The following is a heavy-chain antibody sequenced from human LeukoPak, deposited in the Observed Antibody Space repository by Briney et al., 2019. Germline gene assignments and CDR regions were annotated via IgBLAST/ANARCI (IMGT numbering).Heavy chain of an antibody. CDR3: ATPHHDSSGYFY. CDR1: GYTLTELS. Sequence: ASVKVSCKVSGYTLTELSMHWVRQAPGKGLEWMGGFDPEDGETIYAQKFQGRVTMTEDTSTDTAYMELSSLRSEDTAVYYCATPHHDSSGYFYGGQEPLATVSS. J-gene: IGHJ4*02. CDR2: FDPEDGET. V-gene: IGHV1-24*01. D-gene: IGHD3-22*01.